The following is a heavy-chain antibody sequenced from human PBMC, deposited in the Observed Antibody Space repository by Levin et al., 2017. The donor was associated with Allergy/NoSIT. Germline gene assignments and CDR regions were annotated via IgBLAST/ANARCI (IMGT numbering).Heavy chain of an antibody. CDR3: ARSSPGRFSYGHHFDY. V-gene: IGHV2-70*11. CDR1: GFSLTTSAMC. D-gene: IGHD5-18*01. J-gene: IGHJ4*02. CDR2: IDWDDDK. Sequence: QTLSLTCTFSGFSLTTSAMCVSWIRQPPGKSLEWLARIDWDDDKYYSTSLKTRLSISKDTSKNQVVLTMTNMDPVDTATYYCARSSPGRFSYGHHFDYWGQGTLVAVSS.